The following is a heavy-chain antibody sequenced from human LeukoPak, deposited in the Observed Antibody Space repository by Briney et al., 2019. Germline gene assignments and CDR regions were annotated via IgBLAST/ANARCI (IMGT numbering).Heavy chain of an antibody. CDR1: GFTFSSSW. Sequence: GGSLRLSCVGSGFTFSSSWMGWVRQAPGKGLEWVANIKQDETEKYYADSVRGRFTVSRDNAKNSKYLQMDSLRVEDTAMYYCAKDLRPDGINDFDHWGQGTLVTVSS. CDR2: IKQDETEK. D-gene: IGHD1-1*01. V-gene: IGHV3-7*03. J-gene: IGHJ4*02. CDR3: AKDLRPDGINDFDH.